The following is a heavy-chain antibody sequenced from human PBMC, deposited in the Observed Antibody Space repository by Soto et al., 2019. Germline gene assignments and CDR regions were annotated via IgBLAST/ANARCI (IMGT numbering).Heavy chain of an antibody. Sequence: PSETLSLTCAVYGGSFSGYYWTWIRQPPGTGLEWIWEINHSGSTNYNPSLKSRVTISVDTSMNQFSLNLSSVTAADTALYYCATGGASSLPFDHWGQGTLVTVS. J-gene: IGHJ4*02. D-gene: IGHD6-13*01. V-gene: IGHV4-34*01. CDR1: GGSFSGYY. CDR3: ATGGASSLPFDH. CDR2: INHSGST.